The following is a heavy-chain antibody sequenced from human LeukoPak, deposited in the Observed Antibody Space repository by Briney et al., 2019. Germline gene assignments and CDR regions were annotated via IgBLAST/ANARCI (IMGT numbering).Heavy chain of an antibody. V-gene: IGHV3-53*05. J-gene: IGHJ4*02. CDR1: GFTVSSNY. CDR3: ATLFDYGDHDY. Sequence: GGSLRLSCAASGFTVSSNYMSWVRQAPGKGLEWVSVIYSGGSTYYADSVKGRFTISRDNSKNTLYLQMNSLRSEDTAVYYCATLFDYGDHDYWGQGTLVTVSS. CDR2: IYSGGST. D-gene: IGHD4-17*01.